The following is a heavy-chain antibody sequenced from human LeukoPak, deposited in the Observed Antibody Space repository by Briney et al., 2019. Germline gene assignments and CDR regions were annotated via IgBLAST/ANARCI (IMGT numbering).Heavy chain of an antibody. CDR1: GFTLRSYT. D-gene: IGHD6-13*01. CDR3: AKDKGYSSSWYGD. CDR2: IGISSNKI. V-gene: IGHV3-21*04. J-gene: IGHJ4*02. Sequence: GGSLRLSCAASGFTLRSYTMNWVRQAPGKGLEWVSSIGISSNKIYYADSVKGRFTISRDNAKNSLYLQMNSLRAEDTALYYCAKDKGYSSSWYGDWGQGTLVTVSS.